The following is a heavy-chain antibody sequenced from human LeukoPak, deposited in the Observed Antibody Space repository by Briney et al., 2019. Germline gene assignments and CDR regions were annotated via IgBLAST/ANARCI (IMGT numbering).Heavy chain of an antibody. J-gene: IGHJ3*02. CDR3: ARGGDFWSGYYMARNDAFDI. CDR1: GGSISSYY. Sequence: SETLSLTCTVSGGSISSYYWSWLRQPPGKGLEWIGYIYYSGSTNYNPSLKSRVTISVDTSKNQFSLKLSSVTAADTAVYYCARGGDFWSGYYMARNDAFDIWGQGTMVTVSS. D-gene: IGHD3-3*01. V-gene: IGHV4-59*01. CDR2: IYYSGST.